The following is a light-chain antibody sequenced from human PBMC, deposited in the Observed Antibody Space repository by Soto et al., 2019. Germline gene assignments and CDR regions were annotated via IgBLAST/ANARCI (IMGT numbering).Light chain of an antibody. CDR2: DVS. V-gene: IGLV2-11*01. J-gene: IGLJ1*01. Sequence: QSALTQPRSVSGSPGRSVTISCTGTSSDVGGYNYVSWYQQHPGKAPKLMIYDVSKRPSGVPDRFSGSKSGNTASLTISGLQAEDEADYYCYSYAGISDVFGTGTKVTVL. CDR1: SSDVGGYNY. CDR3: YSYAGISDV.